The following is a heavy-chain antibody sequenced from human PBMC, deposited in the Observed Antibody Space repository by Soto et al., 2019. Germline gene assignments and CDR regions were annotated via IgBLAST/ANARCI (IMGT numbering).Heavy chain of an antibody. V-gene: IGHV3-9*01. CDR3: AKDMTTENLIGYYMDV. CDR1: GFTFDDYA. D-gene: IGHD4-4*01. CDR2: ISWNSGSI. Sequence: EVQLVESGGGLVQPGRSLRLSCAASGFTFDDYAMHWVRQAPGKGLEWVSGISWNSGSIGYADSVKGRFTISRDNAKNSLYLQMNSLRAEDTALYYCAKDMTTENLIGYYMDVWGKGTTVTVSS. J-gene: IGHJ6*03.